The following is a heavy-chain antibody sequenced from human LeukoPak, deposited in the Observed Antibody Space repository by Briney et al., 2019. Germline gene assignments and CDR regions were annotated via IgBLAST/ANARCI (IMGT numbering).Heavy chain of an antibody. CDR1: GFSFSSYG. J-gene: IGHJ4*02. V-gene: IGHV3-30*02. CDR3: ARILDSAWGELGY. CDR2: IRSDGSNK. D-gene: IGHD6-19*01. Sequence: GGSLRLSCAGSGFSFSSYGMHWVRQAPGKGLEWTAFIRSDGSNKYYADSVKGRFTIFRDNSKNTLYLQMNSLRAEDTAVYYCARILDSAWGELGYWGQGTLVTVSS.